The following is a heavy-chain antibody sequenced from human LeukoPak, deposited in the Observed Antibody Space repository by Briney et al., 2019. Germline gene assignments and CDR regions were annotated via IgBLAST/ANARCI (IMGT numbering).Heavy chain of an antibody. V-gene: IGHV4-59*01. D-gene: IGHD4-17*01. CDR1: GGSISSYY. J-gene: IGHJ4*02. CDR3: ARNYGDYV. CDR2: IYYSGST. Sequence: KPSETLSLTCTVSGGSISSYYWSWIRQPPGKGLEWIGYIYYSGSTNYNPSLKSRVTISVDTSKNQFSLKLSSVTAAETAGYYCARNYGDYVWGQGTLVTVSS.